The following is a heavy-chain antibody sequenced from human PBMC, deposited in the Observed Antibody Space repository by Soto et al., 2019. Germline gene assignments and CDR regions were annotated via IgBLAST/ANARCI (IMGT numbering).Heavy chain of an antibody. J-gene: IGHJ4*02. D-gene: IGHD3-9*01. CDR1: GFTFSDYY. Sequence: QVQLVESGGGLVKPGGSLRLSCAASGFTFSDYYMSWIRQAPGKGLEWVSYISGSTTYTNYADSVKGRFTISRDNAKNPLYLQMNGLRAEDTAVYYCASHRTGYREIAYWGQGTLVTVSS. CDR2: ISGSTTYT. V-gene: IGHV3-11*05. CDR3: ASHRTGYREIAY.